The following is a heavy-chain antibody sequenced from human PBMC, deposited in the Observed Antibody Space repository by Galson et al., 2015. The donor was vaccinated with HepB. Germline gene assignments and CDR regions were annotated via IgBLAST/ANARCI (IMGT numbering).Heavy chain of an antibody. D-gene: IGHD3-10*01. CDR3: ARGVYYYGSGSRYYYYMDV. CDR1: GGTFSSYA. Sequence: SVKVSCKASGGTFSSYAISWVRQAPGQGLEWMGGIIPIFGTANYAQKFQGRVTITADESTSTAYMELSSVTAADTAVYYCARGVYYYGSGSRYYYYMDVWGKGTTVTVSS. CDR2: IIPIFGTA. V-gene: IGHV1-69*13. J-gene: IGHJ6*03.